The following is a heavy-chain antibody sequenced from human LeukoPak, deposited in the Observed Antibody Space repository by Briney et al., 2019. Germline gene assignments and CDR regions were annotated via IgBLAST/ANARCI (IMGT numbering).Heavy chain of an antibody. CDR3: ARDIVGGGVPDAFDI. V-gene: IGHV1-69*13. J-gene: IGHJ3*02. CDR2: IIPIFGTA. Sequence: EASVKVSCKASGGTFSSYAISWVRQAPGQGLEWMGGIIPIFGTANYAQKFQGRVTITADESTSTAYMELSSLRSEDTAVYYCARDIVGGGVPDAFDIWGQGTMVTVSS. D-gene: IGHD2-21*01. CDR1: GGTFSSYA.